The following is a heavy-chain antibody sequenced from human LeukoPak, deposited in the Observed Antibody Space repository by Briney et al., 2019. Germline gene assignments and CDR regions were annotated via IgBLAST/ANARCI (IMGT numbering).Heavy chain of an antibody. CDR2: ISSSSSYI. V-gene: IGHV3-21*01. CDR3: AREKSPASIAVAEGY. CDR1: GFTFSSYS. Sequence: GGSLRLSCAASGFTFSSYSMNWVRQAPGKGLEWGSSISSSSSYIYYADSVTGRFTISRDNAKNSLYLQMTTLRAEDTAVYYCAREKSPASIAVAEGYWGQGTLVTVSS. J-gene: IGHJ4*02. D-gene: IGHD6-19*01.